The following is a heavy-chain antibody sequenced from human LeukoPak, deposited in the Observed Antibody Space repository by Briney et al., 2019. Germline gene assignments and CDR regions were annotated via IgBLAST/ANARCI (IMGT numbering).Heavy chain of an antibody. V-gene: IGHV3-11*01. J-gene: IGHJ6*02. CDR3: ARDLSSGYNDRNYYYGMDV. CDR2: ISSSGSTI. D-gene: IGHD3-22*01. CDR1: GFTFSDYY. Sequence: GGSLRLSCAASGFTFSDYYMSWIRRAPGKGLEWVSYISSSGSTIYYADSVKGRFTISRDNAKNSLYLQMNSLRAEDTAVYYCARDLSSGYNDRNYYYGMDVWGQGTTVTVSS.